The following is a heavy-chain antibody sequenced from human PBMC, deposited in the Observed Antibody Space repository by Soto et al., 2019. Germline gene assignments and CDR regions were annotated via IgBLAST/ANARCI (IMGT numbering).Heavy chain of an antibody. CDR3: ARGLELDDYFYGMDA. Sequence: QVHLVESGGGVVQPGRSLRLSCEASGFTFGSYGMFWIRQAPGKGLEWVAVIWFDGSYKYYADSVKGRFTISRDNSKNTVYLQMSSLRAEDAAVYYCARGLELDDYFYGMDAWGQGTTVTVSS. J-gene: IGHJ6*01. V-gene: IGHV3-33*01. CDR2: IWFDGSYK. CDR1: GFTFGSYG. D-gene: IGHD2-2*03.